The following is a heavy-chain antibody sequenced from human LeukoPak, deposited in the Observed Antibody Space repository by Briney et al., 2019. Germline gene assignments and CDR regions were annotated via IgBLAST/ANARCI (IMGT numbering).Heavy chain of an antibody. D-gene: IGHD2-2*01. CDR2: ISYDGSNK. J-gene: IGHJ4*02. CDR1: GFSFSSYG. CDR3: ARVMGRYCSSTSCYVDY. V-gene: IGHV3-30*03. Sequence: PGRSLRLSCAASGFSFSSYGMHWVRQAPGKGLEWVAVISYDGSNKYYADSVKGRFTISRDNSKNTLYLQMNSLRAEDTAVYYCARVMGRYCSSTSCYVDYWGQGTLVTVSS.